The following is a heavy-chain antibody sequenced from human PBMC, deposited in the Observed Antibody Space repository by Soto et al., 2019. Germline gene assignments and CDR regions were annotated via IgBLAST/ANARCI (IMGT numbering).Heavy chain of an antibody. J-gene: IGHJ6*02. Sequence: QVQLQESGPGLVKPSETLSLTCTVSGGSIRSHYWSWIRQPPGKGLEWIGYIYYSGSTNYNPSLKGRVTISVDTSKNQFSLKLRSVTAADTAVYYCARDQVVYDILTGFYYYYGMDVWGQGTTVTVSS. CDR1: GGSIRSHY. D-gene: IGHD3-9*01. V-gene: IGHV4-59*11. CDR2: IYYSGST. CDR3: ARDQVVYDILTGFYYYYGMDV.